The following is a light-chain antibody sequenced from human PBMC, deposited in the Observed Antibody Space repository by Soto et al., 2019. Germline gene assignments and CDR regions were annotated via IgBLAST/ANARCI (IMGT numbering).Light chain of an antibody. CDR3: QHYYSYPLT. J-gene: IGKJ4*01. CDR1: QGISSY. V-gene: IGKV1-8*01. Sequence: ALRLTQSPSSFSASTGDRVTITCRASQGISSYLAWYQQKPGKAPKLLIYAASTLQSGVQSRFSGSGSGTDFTLTISCLQSEDFATYYCQHYYSYPLTVGGGTKVEIK. CDR2: AAS.